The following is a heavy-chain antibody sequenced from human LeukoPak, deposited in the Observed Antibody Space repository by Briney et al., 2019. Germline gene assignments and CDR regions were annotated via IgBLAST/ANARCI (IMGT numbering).Heavy chain of an antibody. J-gene: IGHJ4*02. CDR2: INPSGGST. CDR3: ARDLVPDIAMVTVGVGY. Sequence: ASVKVSCKASGYTFTSYYMHWVRQAPGQGLEWMGIINPSGGSTSYAQKFQGRVTMTRDTSTSTVYMELSSLRSEDTAVYYCARDLVPDIAMVTVGVGYWGQGTLVTVSS. D-gene: IGHD5-18*01. CDR1: GYTFTSYY. V-gene: IGHV1-46*01.